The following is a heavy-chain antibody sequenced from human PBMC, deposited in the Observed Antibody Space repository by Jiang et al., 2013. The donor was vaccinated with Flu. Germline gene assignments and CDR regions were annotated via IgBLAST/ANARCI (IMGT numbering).Heavy chain of an antibody. J-gene: IGHJ4*02. CDR3: ASSMTTVTSRFYFDY. V-gene: IGHV4-30-4*01. Sequence: GPGLVKPSQTLSLTCTVSGGSISSGNYYWSWIRQPPGKGLEWIGYIYYSGSTYYNPSLKSRVTISVDTSKNQFSLKLSSVTAADTAVYYCASSMTTVTSRFYFDYWGQGTLVTVSS. D-gene: IGHD4-17*01. CDR1: GGSISSGNYY. CDR2: IYYSGST.